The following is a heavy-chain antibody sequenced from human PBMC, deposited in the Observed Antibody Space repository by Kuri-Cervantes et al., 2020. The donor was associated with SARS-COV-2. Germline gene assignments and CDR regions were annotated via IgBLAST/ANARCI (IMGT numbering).Heavy chain of an antibody. Sequence: SETLSLTCTVSGYSISSGYYWGWIRQPPGKGLELIGSIYHSGSTYYNPSLKSRVTISVDTSKNQFSLKLSSVTAADTAVYFCARDYSNYFDYWGQGTLVTVSS. CDR2: IYHSGST. V-gene: IGHV4-38-2*02. D-gene: IGHD5-18*01. J-gene: IGHJ4*02. CDR1: GYSISSGYY. CDR3: ARDYSNYFDY.